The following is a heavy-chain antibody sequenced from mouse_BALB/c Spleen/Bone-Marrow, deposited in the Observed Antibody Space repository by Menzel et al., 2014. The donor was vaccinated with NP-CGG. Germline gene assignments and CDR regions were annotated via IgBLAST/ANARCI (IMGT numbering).Heavy chain of an antibody. CDR2: INPSTGYT. CDR1: GYTFTSYW. J-gene: IGHJ3*01. Sequence: VKVVESGAELAKPGASVKMSCKASGYTFTSYWMHWIKQRPGQGLEWIGYINPSTGYTEYNQTFKGKATLTAVKSSTTAYMQLSSLTSEDSAVYYCARDDYDAFAYWGQGTLVTVSA. D-gene: IGHD2-4*01. V-gene: IGHV1-7*01. CDR3: ARDDYDAFAY.